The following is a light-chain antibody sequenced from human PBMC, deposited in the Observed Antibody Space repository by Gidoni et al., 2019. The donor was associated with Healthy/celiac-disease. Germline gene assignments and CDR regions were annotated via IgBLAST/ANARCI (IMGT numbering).Light chain of an antibody. CDR2: EVS. CDR1: SSDVGSYNL. V-gene: IGLV2-23*02. J-gene: IGLJ1*01. Sequence: QSALTQPASVSGSPGQSITISCTGTSSDVGSYNLVSWYQQHPGKAPKLRIYEVSKRPSGVSNRFSGSKSGNTASLTISELQADYYCCSYAGSSTFSYVFGTGTKVTVL. CDR3: CSYAGSSTFSYV.